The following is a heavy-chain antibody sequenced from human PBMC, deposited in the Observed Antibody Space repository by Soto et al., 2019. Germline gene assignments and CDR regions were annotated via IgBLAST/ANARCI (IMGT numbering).Heavy chain of an antibody. Sequence: SVKVSCKASGGTFSSYAISWVRQAPGQGLEWMGGIIPIFGTANYAQKFQGRVTITADESTSTAYMELSSLRSEDTAVYYCARGGRELLRFYSYYGMDVWGQGTTVTVSS. CDR1: GGTFSSYA. V-gene: IGHV1-69*13. D-gene: IGHD1-26*01. CDR2: IIPIFGTA. J-gene: IGHJ6*02. CDR3: ARGGRELLRFYSYYGMDV.